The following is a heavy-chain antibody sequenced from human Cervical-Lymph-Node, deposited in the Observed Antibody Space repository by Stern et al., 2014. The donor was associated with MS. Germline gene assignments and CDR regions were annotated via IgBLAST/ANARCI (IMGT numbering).Heavy chain of an antibody. J-gene: IGHJ3*02. CDR1: GFTFDDYA. CDR2: ISWNSGSR. Sequence: EVQLVQSGGGLVQPGRSLRLSCAASGFTFDDYAMHWVRQAPGKGLEWVSGISWNSGSRGYADSVKGRFTTSRDNAKNSLYLQMTSLRAEDTALYYCARIPIFCSGGSCQWGAFDIWGQGTMVTVSS. CDR3: ARIPIFCSGGSCQWGAFDI. V-gene: IGHV3-9*01. D-gene: IGHD2-15*01.